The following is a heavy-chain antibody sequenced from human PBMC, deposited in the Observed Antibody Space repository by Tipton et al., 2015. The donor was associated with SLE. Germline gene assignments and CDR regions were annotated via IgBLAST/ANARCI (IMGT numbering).Heavy chain of an antibody. CDR2: IYYSGST. J-gene: IGHJ3*02. Sequence: TLSLTCTVSGGSISSHYWSWIRQPPGKGLEWIGYIYYSGSTNYNPSLKSRVTISVDTSKNQFSLKLSSVTAADTAVYYCARASCSGGSCYSAAFDIWGQGTMVTVSS. D-gene: IGHD2-15*01. CDR3: ARASCSGGSCYSAAFDI. CDR1: GGSISSHY. V-gene: IGHV4-59*11.